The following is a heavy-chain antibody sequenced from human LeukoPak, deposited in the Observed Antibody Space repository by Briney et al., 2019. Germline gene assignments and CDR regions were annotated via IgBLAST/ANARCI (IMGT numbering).Heavy chain of an antibody. J-gene: IGHJ4*02. CDR2: ISWKSGSI. Sequence: PGRSLRPSCAASGFKFDDYAMHWVRQAPGKGLEWVSGISWKSGSIGYADSVKGRFTISRDNAKNSLYLQMNSLRDEDMALYYCAKGARVVVAAAFDYWGQGTLVTVSS. D-gene: IGHD2-2*01. V-gene: IGHV3-9*03. CDR1: GFKFDDYA. CDR3: AKGARVVVAAAFDY.